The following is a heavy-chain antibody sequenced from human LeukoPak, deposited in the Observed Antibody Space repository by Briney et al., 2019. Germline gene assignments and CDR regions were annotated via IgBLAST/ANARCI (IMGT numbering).Heavy chain of an antibody. V-gene: IGHV4-31*03. CDR1: GGSISSGGYY. D-gene: IGHD3-22*01. Sequence: SETLSLTCTVSGGSISSGGYYWSWIRQHPGKGLEWIGYIYYSGSTYYNPSLKIRVTISVDTSKNQFSLKLSSVTAADTAVYYCARDYYDSSGPGSNWFGPWGQGTLVTVSS. CDR3: ARDYYDSSGPGSNWFGP. J-gene: IGHJ5*02. CDR2: IYYSGST.